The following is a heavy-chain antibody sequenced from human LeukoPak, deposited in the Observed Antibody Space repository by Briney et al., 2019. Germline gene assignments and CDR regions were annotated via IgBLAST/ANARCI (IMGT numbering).Heavy chain of an antibody. J-gene: IGHJ4*02. CDR2: IWYDGSNK. D-gene: IGHD3-10*01. CDR1: GFTFSSYG. CDR3: ARGGTMVRGIDY. V-gene: IGHV3-33*01. Sequence: GGSLRLSCAASGFTFSSYGMHWVRQAPGKGLEWVAVIWYDGSNKYYADSVQGRFTTSRDNSKNTLYLQMNSLRAEDTAVYYCARGGTMVRGIDYWGQGTLVTVSS.